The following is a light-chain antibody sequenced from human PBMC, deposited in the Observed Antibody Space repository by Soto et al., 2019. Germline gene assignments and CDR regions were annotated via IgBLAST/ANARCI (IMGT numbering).Light chain of an antibody. CDR1: QSIGRW. CDR3: QEHKTYSMYT. V-gene: IGKV1-5*03. J-gene: IGKJ2*01. CDR2: EAS. Sequence: DIQMTQSPSTLSASVGDRVTITCRASQSIGRWLAWYQQKPGTAPKLLIYEASALHTGVPSRFSGSGSGTEFTLTISSLQPDDFATYFCQEHKTYSMYTFGQGTKLEIK.